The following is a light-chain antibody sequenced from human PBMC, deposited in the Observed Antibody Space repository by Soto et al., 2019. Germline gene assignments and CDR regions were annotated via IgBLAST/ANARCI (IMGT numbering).Light chain of an antibody. CDR2: AAS. Sequence: DIQLTQSPSFLSASVGDRVTITCRASQGISSYLAWYQQKPGKAPKLLSYAASTFQSGVPSRFSGSGSGTEFTLTISSLQPEDFSTYYCQQLNSYPSFTFGPGTKVDIK. CDR3: QQLNSYPSFT. J-gene: IGKJ3*01. CDR1: QGISSY. V-gene: IGKV1-9*01.